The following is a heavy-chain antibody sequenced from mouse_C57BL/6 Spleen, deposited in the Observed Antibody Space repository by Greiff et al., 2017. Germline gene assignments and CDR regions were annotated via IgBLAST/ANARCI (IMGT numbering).Heavy chain of an antibody. CDR1: GFTFSSYA. J-gene: IGHJ2*01. D-gene: IGHD1-1*01. CDR3: TRGGYYYGSSPYFDY. CDR2: ISSGGDYI. Sequence: EVHLVESGEGLVKPGGSLKLSCAASGFTFSSYAMSWVRQTPEKRLEWVAYISSGGDYIYYADTVKGRFTISRDNARNTLYLQMSSLKSEDTAMYYCTRGGYYYGSSPYFDYWGQGTTLTVSS. V-gene: IGHV5-9-1*02.